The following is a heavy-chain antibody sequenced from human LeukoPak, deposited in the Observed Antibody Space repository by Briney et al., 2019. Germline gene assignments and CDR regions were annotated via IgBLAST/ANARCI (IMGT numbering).Heavy chain of an antibody. CDR1: GGSFSGYY. CDR2: INHSGST. CDR3: AREICRYCSSTSTS. D-gene: IGHD2-2*01. Sequence: SETLSLTCAVYGGSFSGYYWSWIRQPPGEGLEWIGEINHSGSTNYNPSLKSQVTISVDTSKNQFSLKLSSVTAADTAVYYCAREICRYCSSTSTSWGQGTLVTVSS. V-gene: IGHV4-34*01. J-gene: IGHJ5*02.